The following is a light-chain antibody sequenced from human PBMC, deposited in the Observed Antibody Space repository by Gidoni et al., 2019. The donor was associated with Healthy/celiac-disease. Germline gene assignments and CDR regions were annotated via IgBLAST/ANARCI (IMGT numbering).Light chain of an antibody. Sequence: GGPGAGVTIPCSGSSSNIGSNTVTWYQPLPGTAPKLLIYSNNQRPSGVPDRFSGSKSGTSASLAISGLQSEDEADYYCAAWDDSLNGPVFGGGTKLTVL. J-gene: IGLJ2*01. CDR2: SNN. CDR1: SSNIGSNT. CDR3: AAWDDSLNGPV. V-gene: IGLV1-44*01.